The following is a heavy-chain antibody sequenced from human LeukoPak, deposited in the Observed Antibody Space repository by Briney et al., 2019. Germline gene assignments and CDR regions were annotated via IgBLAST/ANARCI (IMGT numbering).Heavy chain of an antibody. CDR2: IWYDGSDK. J-gene: IGHJ4*02. D-gene: IGHD1-1*01. CDR3: VRVAGTDATFDY. CDR1: GFTFSSYG. V-gene: IGHV3-33*01. Sequence: GGSLRLSCAASGFTFSSYGMHWVRQAPGKGLEWVAVIWYDGSDKYYADSVKGRFTISRDNSKNTLYLQMNSLRVEDTAVYYCVRVAGTDATFDYWGQGTLVTVSS.